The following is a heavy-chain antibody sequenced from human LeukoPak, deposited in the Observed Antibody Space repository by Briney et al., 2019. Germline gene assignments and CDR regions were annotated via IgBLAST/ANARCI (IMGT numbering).Heavy chain of an antibody. D-gene: IGHD2-2*02. CDR1: GFTFSSYG. CDR2: IRYDGSNK. Sequence: GGSLRLSCAASGFTFSSYGMHWVRQAPGKGLEWVAFIRYDGSNKYYADSVKGRFTISRDNSKNTLYLQMNSLRAEDTAVYYCAKDQYQLLYLFDYWGQGTLVTVSS. V-gene: IGHV3-30*02. CDR3: AKDQYQLLYLFDY. J-gene: IGHJ4*02.